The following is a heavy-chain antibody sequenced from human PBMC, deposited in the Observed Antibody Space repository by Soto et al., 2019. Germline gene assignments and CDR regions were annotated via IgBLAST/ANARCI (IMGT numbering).Heavy chain of an antibody. J-gene: IGHJ4*02. CDR3: AKGDYGSARGVFDY. Sequence: VASLIISCAASGCTFSGYAMSWVRQAPGKGLEGVSAISGSGGSTYYADSVRGRFTISRDNSKNTLYLQMNSLRAEDTAVYSCAKGDYGSARGVFDYWVQGTLVTVSS. D-gene: IGHD3-10*01. V-gene: IGHV3-23*01. CDR1: GCTFSGYA. CDR2: ISGSGGST.